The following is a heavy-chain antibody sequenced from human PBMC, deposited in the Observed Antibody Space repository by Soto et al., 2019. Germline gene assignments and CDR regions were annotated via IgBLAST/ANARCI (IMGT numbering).Heavy chain of an antibody. Sequence: QVQLVESGGGVVQPGRSLRLSCAASGFTFSSYAMHWVRQAPGKGLEWVAVISYDGSNKYYADSVKGRFTIARDNSKTLYLQRNRLRAEDTAVYYCVRDKSPYSSGWHNRHFDYWGQGTLVTVSS. CDR1: GFTFSSYA. J-gene: IGHJ4*02. CDR2: ISYDGSNK. D-gene: IGHD6-19*01. CDR3: VRDKSPYSSGWHNRHFDY. V-gene: IGHV3-30-3*01.